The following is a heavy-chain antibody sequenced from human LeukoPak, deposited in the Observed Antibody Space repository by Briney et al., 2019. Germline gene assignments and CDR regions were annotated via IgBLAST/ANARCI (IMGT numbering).Heavy chain of an antibody. V-gene: IGHV3-7*03. CDR3: AKRYNFAHQAFEI. Sequence: GGSLRLSCAASGLTFSSSSLSWVRQAPGKGLEWVANIKQDGSEKYYVDSVEGRFTISRDNSKNTLYLQMNSLRAEETAVYYCAKRYNFAHQAFEIWGQGTMVTVSS. J-gene: IGHJ3*02. CDR1: GLTFSSSS. D-gene: IGHD1-20*01. CDR2: IKQDGSEK.